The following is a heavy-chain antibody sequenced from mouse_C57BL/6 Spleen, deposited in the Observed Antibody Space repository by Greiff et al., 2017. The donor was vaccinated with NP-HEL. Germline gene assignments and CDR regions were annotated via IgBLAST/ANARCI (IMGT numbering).Heavy chain of an antibody. CDR1: GYTFTSYW. V-gene: IGHV1-50*01. Sequence: QVQLQQPGAELVKPGASVKLSCKASGYTFTSYWMQWVKQRPGQGLEWIGEIDPSDSYTNYNQKFKGKATLTVDTSSSTAYMQLSSLTSEDSAVYYCARNMGLYSTYFDYWGQGTTLTVSS. D-gene: IGHD2-5*01. CDR2: IDPSDSYT. J-gene: IGHJ2*01. CDR3: ARNMGLYSTYFDY.